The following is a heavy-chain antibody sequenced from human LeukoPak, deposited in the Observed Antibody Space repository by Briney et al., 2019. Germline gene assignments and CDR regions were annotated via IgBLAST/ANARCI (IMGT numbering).Heavy chain of an antibody. CDR2: ITTGGSTI. CDR1: GFTFSDYY. Sequence: PGGSLRLSCAASGFTFSDYYMTWNRQAPGKGLEWVSYITTGGSTIYYADSVKGRFTISRDNAKNSLYLQMNSLRAEDTAVYYCARRTGWNYFDYWGQGTLVTVSS. J-gene: IGHJ4*02. CDR3: ARRTGWNYFDY. D-gene: IGHD6-19*01. V-gene: IGHV3-11*01.